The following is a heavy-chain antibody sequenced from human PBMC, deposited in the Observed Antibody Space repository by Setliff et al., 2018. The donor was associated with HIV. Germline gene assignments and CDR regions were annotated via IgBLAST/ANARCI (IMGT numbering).Heavy chain of an antibody. D-gene: IGHD5-12*01. CDR3: ARRTNGYAALDY. J-gene: IGHJ4*02. CDR2: IYYSGNS. Sequence: SETLSLTCAVSGGSISSHYWSWIRQPPGKGLEWIGYIYYSGNSNYNPSLKSRVTMSVGTSKTQVSLRLSSVTAADTAVYFCARRTNGYAALDYWGQGTLVTVSS. CDR1: GGSISSHY. V-gene: IGHV4-59*11.